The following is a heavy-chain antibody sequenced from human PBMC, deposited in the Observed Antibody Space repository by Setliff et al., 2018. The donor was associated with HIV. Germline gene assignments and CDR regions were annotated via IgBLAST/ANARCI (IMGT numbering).Heavy chain of an antibody. CDR1: GGTFSSYA. CDR3: ARHDPWFGESNDAFDI. CDR2: IIPILGIA. D-gene: IGHD3-10*01. Sequence: SVKVSCKASGGTFSSYAISWVRQAPGQGLEWMGGIIPILGIANYAQKFQGRVTITADKSTSTAYMELSSLRSKDTAVYYCARHDPWFGESNDAFDIWGQGTMVTVSS. V-gene: IGHV1-69*10. J-gene: IGHJ3*02.